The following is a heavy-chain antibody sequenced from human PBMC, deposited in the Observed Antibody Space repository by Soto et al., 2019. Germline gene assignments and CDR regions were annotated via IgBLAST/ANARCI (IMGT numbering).Heavy chain of an antibody. CDR1: GFSLSTSGVG. D-gene: IGHD3-22*01. CDR3: AQSIVVVNKYYFDY. V-gene: IGHV2-5*02. CDR2: IYWDDDK. Sequence: DSGPTLVNPTQTLTLTCTFSGFSLSTSGVGLGWIREPPGKALEWLALIYWDDDKRYSPSLKSRLTITKDTSKNQVVLTMTNMDPVDTATYYCAQSIVVVNKYYFDYWGQGTLVTVSS. J-gene: IGHJ4*02.